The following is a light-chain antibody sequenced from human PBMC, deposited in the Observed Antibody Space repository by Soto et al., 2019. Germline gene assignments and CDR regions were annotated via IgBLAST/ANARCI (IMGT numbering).Light chain of an antibody. CDR1: RSNIGSNY. V-gene: IGLV1-47*01. CDR3: AAWDDSLSGYV. Sequence: QSVLTQPPSASGTPGQRVTISCSGSRSNIGSNYVYWYQQLPGTAPKLLIYRNNQWPSGVPDRFSGSKSGTSASLAISGLRSEDEADYYCAAWDDSLSGYVFGTGTKVTVL. CDR2: RNN. J-gene: IGLJ1*01.